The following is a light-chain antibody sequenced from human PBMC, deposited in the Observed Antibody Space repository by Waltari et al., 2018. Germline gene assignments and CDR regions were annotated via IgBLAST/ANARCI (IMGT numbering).Light chain of an antibody. CDR3: LQYSNYSWT. CDR2: KAA. V-gene: IGKV1-5*03. Sequence: DVQLTQSPSTLYASVGDRVPITCRASKSIISRLAWYQKKPGHAPQVLIYKAATLQSGVPSRFSGSGSGTEFTLTIDSLQPDDVATYYCLQYSNYSWTFGQGTKVEIK. J-gene: IGKJ1*01. CDR1: KSIISR.